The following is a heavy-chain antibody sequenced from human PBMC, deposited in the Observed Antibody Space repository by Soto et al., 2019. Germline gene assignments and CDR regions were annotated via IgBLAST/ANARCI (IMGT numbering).Heavy chain of an antibody. D-gene: IGHD3-22*01. J-gene: IGHJ4*02. V-gene: IGHV1-69*13. CDR2: IIPIFGTA. CDR3: ARDGTLYGSNAHYYLY. CDR1: GGTFSRYS. Sequence: SVKVSCKASGGTFSRYSVNWVRQAPGQGLEWMGGIIPIFGTAKYAQRFQGRVTITADESTSTVYMDLRSLRSEDTAVYYCARDGTLYGSNAHYYLYWGQGTVVTVSS.